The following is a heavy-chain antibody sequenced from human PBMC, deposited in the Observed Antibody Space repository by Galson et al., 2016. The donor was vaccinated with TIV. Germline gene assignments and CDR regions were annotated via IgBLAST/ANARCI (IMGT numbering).Heavy chain of an antibody. CDR3: ARGNGYSYGYVY. J-gene: IGHJ4*02. D-gene: IGHD5-18*01. CDR2: ISFSGNT. Sequence: LTCAVSGYSINSGFYWGWIRQPPGKGLEWIGAISFSGNTHYNPSLKSRVTISLDVAKNQFSLDLNSVTAADTAFYYCARGNGYSYGYVYWGQGVLVTVSS. CDR1: GYSINSGFY. V-gene: IGHV4-38-2*01.